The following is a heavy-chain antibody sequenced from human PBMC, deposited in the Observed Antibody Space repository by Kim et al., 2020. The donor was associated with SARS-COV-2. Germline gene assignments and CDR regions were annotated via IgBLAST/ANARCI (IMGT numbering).Heavy chain of an antibody. CDR2: ISSNGGST. CDR3: VTGYYGSGSYRPFDY. Sequence: GGSLRLSCSASGFTFSSYAMHWVRQAPGKGLEYVSAISSNGGSTYYADSVKGRFTISRDNSKNTLYLQMSSLRAEDTAVYYCVTGYYGSGSYRPFDYWGQGTLVTVSS. J-gene: IGHJ4*02. CDR1: GFTFSSYA. D-gene: IGHD3-10*01. V-gene: IGHV3-64D*09.